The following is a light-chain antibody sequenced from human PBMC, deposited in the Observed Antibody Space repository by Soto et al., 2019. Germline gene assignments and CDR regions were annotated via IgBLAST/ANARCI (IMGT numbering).Light chain of an antibody. CDR1: QSVSTN. CDR3: QQYHDWVT. CDR2: DAS. V-gene: IGKV3D-15*01. Sequence: VMTQSPGTLSVSPGETATLSCGTSQSVSTNLAWYQQKPGQPPRLLIYDASTRATGIPARFRGSGSGTEFTLIISYLRPEDFAVYFCQQYHDWVTFGGGTKVEI. J-gene: IGKJ4*01.